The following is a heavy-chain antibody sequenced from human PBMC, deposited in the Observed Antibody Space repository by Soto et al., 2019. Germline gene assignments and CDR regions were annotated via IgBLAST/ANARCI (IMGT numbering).Heavy chain of an antibody. V-gene: IGHV4-39*01. Sequence: SETLSLTCSVSAGSISSSSYYWGWIRQPPGKGLEWIGSIYYSGSTYYNPSLKNRVTMSVDTSKNQFSLKLSSVTAADTAVYYCARHGPPAPQGFLDTWGQGTLVTVSS. J-gene: IGHJ5*02. D-gene: IGHD3-3*01. CDR2: IYYSGST. CDR3: ARHGPPAPQGFLDT. CDR1: AGSISSSSYY.